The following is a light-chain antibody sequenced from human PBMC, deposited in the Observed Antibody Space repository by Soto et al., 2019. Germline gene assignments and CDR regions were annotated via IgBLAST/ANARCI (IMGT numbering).Light chain of an antibody. J-gene: IGLJ2*01. CDR3: CPFAGSGTI. V-gene: IGLV2-23*01. Sequence: QSALTQPASVSGSPGQSITISCDGTISDIGSYNLVSWYQQRPGKAPKLMIFEASKRPSGVSNRFSGSKSGNTASLTISGLQAEDEADYYCCPFAGSGTIFGGGTKLT. CDR1: ISDIGSYNL. CDR2: EAS.